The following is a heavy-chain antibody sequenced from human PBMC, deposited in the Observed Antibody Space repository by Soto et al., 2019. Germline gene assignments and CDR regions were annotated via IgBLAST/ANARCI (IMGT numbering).Heavy chain of an antibody. CDR2: IYYSGST. Sequence: SETLSLTCTVSGGSISSGGYYWSWIRQHPGKGLEWIGYIYYSGSTYYNPSLKSRVTISVDTSKNQFSLKLSSVTAADTAVYYCARSVDNWFDPWGQGTLVTVSS. V-gene: IGHV4-31*03. CDR1: GGSISSGGYY. CDR3: ARSVDNWFDP. J-gene: IGHJ5*02.